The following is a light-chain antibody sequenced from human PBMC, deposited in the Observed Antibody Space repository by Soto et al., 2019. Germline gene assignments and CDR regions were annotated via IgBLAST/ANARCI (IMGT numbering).Light chain of an antibody. CDR3: QLYGSSPKT. J-gene: IGKJ1*01. CDR1: QSVDNNY. V-gene: IGKV3-20*01. Sequence: EIVLTHSPGTLSLSPGERVTLSCRASQSVDNNYLAWYQQKPGQAPRLVIYGASNRATGIPDRFSASGSGTDFTLTINRLEPEDFAVYYCQLYGSSPKTFGQGTKVDIK. CDR2: GAS.